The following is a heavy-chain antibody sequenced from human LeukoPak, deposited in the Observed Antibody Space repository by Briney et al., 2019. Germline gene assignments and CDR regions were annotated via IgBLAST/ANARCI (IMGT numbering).Heavy chain of an antibody. CDR1: GGSISSYY. CDR3: ARDHSSSSGWFDP. V-gene: IGHV4-59*01. J-gene: IGHJ5*02. Sequence: SETLSLTCTVSGGSISSYYWSWIRQTPGKGLEWIGNIFDSGDTNYNPSLKSRVTISVDTSKNQFSLKLSSVTAADTAVYYCARDHSSSSGWFDPWGQGTLVTVSS. CDR2: IFDSGDT. D-gene: IGHD6-6*01.